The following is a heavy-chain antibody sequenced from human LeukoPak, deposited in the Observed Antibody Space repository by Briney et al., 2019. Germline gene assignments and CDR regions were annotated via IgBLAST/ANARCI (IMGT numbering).Heavy chain of an antibody. CDR1: GGSISSYY. Sequence: RPSETLSLTCTVSGGSISSYYWSWIRQPPGKGLEWIGYIYYSGSTNYNPSLKSRVTISVDTSKNQFSLKLSSVTAADTAVYYCARDRGSRYSYGSADAFDIWGQGTMVTVSS. V-gene: IGHV4-59*01. D-gene: IGHD5-18*01. CDR3: ARDRGSRYSYGSADAFDI. CDR2: IYYSGST. J-gene: IGHJ3*02.